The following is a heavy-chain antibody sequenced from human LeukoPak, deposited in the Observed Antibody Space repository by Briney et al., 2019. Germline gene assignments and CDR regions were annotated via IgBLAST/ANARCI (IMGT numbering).Heavy chain of an antibody. D-gene: IGHD2-15*01. V-gene: IGHV1-46*01. CDR2: IIHRGGTA. CDR1: GDFFFTYY. J-gene: IGHJ4*02. CDR3: ARELRSGGTCLFDY. Sequence: SVLVSSRASGDFFFTYYIHWVRHPPGGGRQGRGTIIHRGGTATYAQPSQDGVTITTDTTPSTVYMELSSLRSEDAAVYYCARELRSGGTCLFDYWGQGTLVSVST.